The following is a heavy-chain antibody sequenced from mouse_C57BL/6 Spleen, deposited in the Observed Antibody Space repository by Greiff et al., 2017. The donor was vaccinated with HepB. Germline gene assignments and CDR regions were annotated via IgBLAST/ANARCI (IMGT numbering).Heavy chain of an antibody. V-gene: IGHV1-54*01. Sequence: QVQLKQSGAELVRPGTSVKVSCKASGYAFTNFLIEWVKQRPGQGLEWIGVINPGSGGTNYNEKFKGKATLTADKSSSTAYMQLSSLTSEDSVVYFCARGGLPYYFDYWGQGTTLTVSS. J-gene: IGHJ2*01. CDR1: GYAFTNFL. CDR2: INPGSGGT. CDR3: ARGGLPYYFDY. D-gene: IGHD2-4*01.